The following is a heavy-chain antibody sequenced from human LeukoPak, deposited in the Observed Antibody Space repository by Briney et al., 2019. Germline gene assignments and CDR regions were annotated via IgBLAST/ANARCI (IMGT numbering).Heavy chain of an antibody. V-gene: IGHV3-23*01. CDR3: AKDEMATMAGAFDI. J-gene: IGHJ3*02. CDR1: GFTFSNYA. CDR2: ISGSGRSS. Sequence: GGSLRLSCAASGFTFSNYAMSWVRQAPGKGLEWVSVISGSGRSSYYADSVKGRFTISRDNSKNTLYLQMNSLRAEDTAVYYCAKDEMATMAGAFDIWGQGTMVTVSS. D-gene: IGHD5-24*01.